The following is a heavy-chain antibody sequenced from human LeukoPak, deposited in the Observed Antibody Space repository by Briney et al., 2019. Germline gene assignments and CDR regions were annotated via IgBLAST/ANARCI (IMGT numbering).Heavy chain of an antibody. Sequence: SVKVSCKASGCTFSSYSISWVRQAPGQGLEWMGRIIPIFGRANYAQKFQGRVTITTDESTSTAYMELSSLRSEDTAVYYCARDRITIFEASFDIWGQGTMVTVSS. J-gene: IGHJ3*02. CDR1: GCTFSSYS. V-gene: IGHV1-69*05. CDR3: ARDRITIFEASFDI. D-gene: IGHD3-3*01. CDR2: IIPIFGRA.